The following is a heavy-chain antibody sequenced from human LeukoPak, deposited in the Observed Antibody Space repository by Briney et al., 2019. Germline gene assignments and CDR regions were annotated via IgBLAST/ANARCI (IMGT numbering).Heavy chain of an antibody. J-gene: IGHJ3*02. CDR2: IKQDGSEK. D-gene: IGHD3-10*01. CDR1: GFTVSSNY. Sequence: GGSLRLSCAASGFTVSSNYMSWVRQAPGKGLEWVANIKQDGSEKYYVDSVKGRFTISRDNAKNSLYLQMNSLRAEDTAVYYCARDILYGSGNAFDIWGQGTMVTVSS. CDR3: ARDILYGSGNAFDI. V-gene: IGHV3-7*01.